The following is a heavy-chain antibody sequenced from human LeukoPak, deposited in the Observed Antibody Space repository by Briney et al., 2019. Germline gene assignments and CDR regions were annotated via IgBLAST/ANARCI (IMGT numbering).Heavy chain of an antibody. V-gene: IGHV4-30-4*01. Sequence: PSETLSLTCTVPGGSISSGDYYWSWIRQPPGKGLEWIGYIYYSGSTYYNPSLKSRVTISVDTSKNQFSLKLSSVTAADTAVYYCARADCSGGSCYSYKNYYYYGMDVWGQGTTVTVSS. J-gene: IGHJ6*02. CDR3: ARADCSGGSCYSYKNYYYYGMDV. D-gene: IGHD2-15*01. CDR1: GGSISSGDYY. CDR2: IYYSGST.